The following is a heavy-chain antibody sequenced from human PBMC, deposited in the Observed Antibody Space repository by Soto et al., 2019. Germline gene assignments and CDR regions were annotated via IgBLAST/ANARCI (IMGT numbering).Heavy chain of an antibody. D-gene: IGHD6-19*01. J-gene: IGHJ6*02. CDR1: GGSISSSSYY. Sequence: QLQLQESGPGLVKPSETLSLTCTVSGGSISSSSYYWGWIRQPPGKGLEWIGSIYYSGSTYYTPSLKSRVTISVDTSKIQFSLKRSSVTAADTAVYYCARPYSRGLDYYYGMDVWGQGTTVTVSS. CDR2: IYYSGST. V-gene: IGHV4-39*01. CDR3: ARPYSRGLDYYYGMDV.